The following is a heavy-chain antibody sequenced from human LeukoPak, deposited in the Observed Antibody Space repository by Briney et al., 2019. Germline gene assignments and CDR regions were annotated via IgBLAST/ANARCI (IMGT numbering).Heavy chain of an antibody. D-gene: IGHD6-13*01. CDR1: GYTFTTYD. V-gene: IGHV1-8*01. Sequence: ASVKVSCKASGYTFTTYDINWVRQATGQGLEWMGWMNTNSGNTDYAQKFQGRVTMTRNTSMSTAYMELRSLRSEDTAVYYCTRGDGLTAALTQRWFDPWGRGTLVTVSS. CDR3: TRGDGLTAALTQRWFDP. J-gene: IGHJ5*02. CDR2: MNTNSGNT.